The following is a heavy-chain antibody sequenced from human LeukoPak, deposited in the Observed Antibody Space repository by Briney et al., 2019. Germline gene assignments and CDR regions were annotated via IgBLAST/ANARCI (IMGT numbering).Heavy chain of an antibody. D-gene: IGHD1-26*01. J-gene: IGHJ4*02. CDR1: GFTFSNYN. Sequence: GGSLRLSCAASGFTFSNYNMNWVRQAPGKGLEWISYISSSGRTTNYADSVKGRLTISRDNAKNSLYLQMNSLKDGDTAVYYCATSGTYRFDYWGQGTLVTVSS. V-gene: IGHV3-48*02. CDR3: ATSGTYRFDY. CDR2: ISSSGRTT.